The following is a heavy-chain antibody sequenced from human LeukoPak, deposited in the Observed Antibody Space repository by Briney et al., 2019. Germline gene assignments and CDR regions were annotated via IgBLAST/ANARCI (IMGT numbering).Heavy chain of an antibody. V-gene: IGHV3-30*02. Sequence: GGSLRPSCAASGFTFSSYGMHWVRQAPGKGLEWVAFIRYDGSNKYYADSVKGRFTISRDNSKNTLYLQMNSLRAEDTAVYYCPVFGVVTLNYWGQGTLVTVSS. D-gene: IGHD3-3*01. CDR3: PVFGVVTLNY. J-gene: IGHJ4*02. CDR1: GFTFSSYG. CDR2: IRYDGSNK.